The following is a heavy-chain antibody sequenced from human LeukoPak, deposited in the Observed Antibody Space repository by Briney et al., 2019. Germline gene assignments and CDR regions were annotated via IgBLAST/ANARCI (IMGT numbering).Heavy chain of an antibody. J-gene: IGHJ4*02. CDR2: ITAGGDST. V-gene: IGHV3-23*01. CDR1: GITFSSNA. Sequence: GGSLRLSCAASGITFSSNAMTWVRQAPGKGLEWVSGITAGGDSTYYTESVKGRFTISRDNSKNTLYLQMNSLRAEDTAVYYCARYAGGWSYIDCWGQGPLVTVSS. CDR3: ARYAGGWSYIDC. D-gene: IGHD6-19*01.